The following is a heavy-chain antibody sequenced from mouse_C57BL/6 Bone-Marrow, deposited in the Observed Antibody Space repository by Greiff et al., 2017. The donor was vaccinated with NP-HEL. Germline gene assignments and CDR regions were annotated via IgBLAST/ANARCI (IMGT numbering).Heavy chain of an antibody. Sequence: VQLQQSGAELARPGASVKLSCKASGYTFTSYGISWVKQRTGQGLEWIGEIYPRSGNTYYNEKFKGKATLTADKSSSTAYMELRSLTSEDSAVYFCARCYYGSSRYFDVWGTGTTVTVSS. D-gene: IGHD1-1*01. CDR2: IYPRSGNT. V-gene: IGHV1-81*01. CDR1: GYTFTSYG. J-gene: IGHJ1*03. CDR3: ARCYYGSSRYFDV.